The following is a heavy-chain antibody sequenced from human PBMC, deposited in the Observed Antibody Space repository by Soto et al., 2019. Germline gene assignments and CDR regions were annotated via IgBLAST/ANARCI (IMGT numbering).Heavy chain of an antibody. CDR2: IYYSGST. Sequence: SDTLSLSCTVSGDSSSDFYWSWIRQPPGKGLEWIGYIYYSGSTNYNPSLKSRVTISGDTSKNQISLKLSSVTAADTAVYYCAKDSLNWFDPWGQGTLVSVS. CDR3: AKDSLNWFDP. CDR1: GDSSSDFY. V-gene: IGHV4-59*01. J-gene: IGHJ5*02.